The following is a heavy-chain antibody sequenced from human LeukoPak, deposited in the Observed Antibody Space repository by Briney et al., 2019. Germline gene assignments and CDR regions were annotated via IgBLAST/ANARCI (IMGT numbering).Heavy chain of an antibody. V-gene: IGHV1-2*02. CDR1: EYTFTGYY. J-gene: IGHJ5*02. Sequence: ASVKVSCKASEYTFTGYYMHWVRQAPGQGLEWMGWINPNSGGTNYAQKFQGRVTMTRDTSISTAYMELSRLRSDDTAVYYCARRGEPYYYDSSGSSPFDPWGQGTLVTVSS. CDR2: INPNSGGT. CDR3: ARRGEPYYYDSSGSSPFDP. D-gene: IGHD3-22*01.